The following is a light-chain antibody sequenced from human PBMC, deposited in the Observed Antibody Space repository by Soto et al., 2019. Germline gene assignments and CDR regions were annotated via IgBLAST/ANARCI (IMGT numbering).Light chain of an antibody. J-gene: IGKJ3*01. CDR1: QSVSSSY. Sequence: EIVLTQSPGTLSLSPGERATLSCRASQSVSSSYFGWYQQKHGQTPRLLINSGFSRATGIPDRFSASGSGKDCTFTISRLEAEDFAMYYCQRYGCSPPFSFGPGTKVDI. CDR3: QRYGCSPPFS. CDR2: SGF. V-gene: IGKV3-20*01.